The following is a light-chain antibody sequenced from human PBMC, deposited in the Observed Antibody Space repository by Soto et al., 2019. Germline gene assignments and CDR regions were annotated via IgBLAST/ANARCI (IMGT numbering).Light chain of an antibody. Sequence: EIVLTQSPGTLSLSPGERATLSCRASQSVSSSYLGWYQQKPGQAPRLLIYGASNRVTGITDRFRVSGSGTDFTLTISRLELVEFAGYYCQHYGSSPTFGQGTKLAIK. V-gene: IGKV3-20*01. CDR3: QHYGSSPT. J-gene: IGKJ2*01. CDR2: GAS. CDR1: QSVSSSY.